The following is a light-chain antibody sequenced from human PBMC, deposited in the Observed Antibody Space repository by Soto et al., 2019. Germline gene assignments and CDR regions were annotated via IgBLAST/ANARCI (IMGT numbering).Light chain of an antibody. CDR2: DAS. Sequence: DIQMTQSPSTLSASVGDRVTITCRASQSISSRLAWYQQKPGKAPKLLIYDASSLESGVPSRFTGSGSGTEFTLTISSPQPDDFATYYCQQYKGYWTFGQGTKVEIK. CDR3: QQYKGYWT. V-gene: IGKV1-5*01. J-gene: IGKJ1*01. CDR1: QSISSR.